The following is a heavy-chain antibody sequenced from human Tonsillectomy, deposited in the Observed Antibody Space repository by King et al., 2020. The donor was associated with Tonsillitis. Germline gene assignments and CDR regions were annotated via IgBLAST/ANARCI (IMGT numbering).Heavy chain of an antibody. V-gene: IGHV3-49*03. CDR1: GFTFRDYA. CDR2: IRSKAYGGTP. CDR3: TRDRPHPSGWLTDRPYNWFDP. Sequence: QLVQSGGGLVQPGRSLRLSCSASGFTFRDYAMSWFRQAPGKGLEWVGLIRSKAYGGTPEYAASVKGRFTISRDDSKSIAYLQMNSLKTEDTAVYYCTRDRPHPSGWLTDRPYNWFDPWRQGTLVPVPS. D-gene: IGHD6-19*01. J-gene: IGHJ5*02.